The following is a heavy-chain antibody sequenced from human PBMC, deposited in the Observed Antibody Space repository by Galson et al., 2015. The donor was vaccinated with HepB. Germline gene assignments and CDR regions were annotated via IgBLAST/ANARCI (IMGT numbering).Heavy chain of an antibody. CDR1: GYTFTSYA. Sequence: SVKVSCKASGYTFTSYAMHWVRQAPGQRLEWMGWINAGNGNTKYSQKFQGRVTITRDTSASTAYMELSSLRSEDTAVYYCARDRSPAYCGGDCYSSYWYFDLWGRGTLVTVSS. D-gene: IGHD2-21*02. V-gene: IGHV1-3*01. CDR2: INAGNGNT. J-gene: IGHJ2*01. CDR3: ARDRSPAYCGGDCYSSYWYFDL.